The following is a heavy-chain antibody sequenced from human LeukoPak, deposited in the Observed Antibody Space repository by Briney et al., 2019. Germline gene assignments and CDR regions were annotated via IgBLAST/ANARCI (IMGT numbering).Heavy chain of an antibody. Sequence: PGGSLRLSCAASGFTFDDYAMHWVRQAPGKGLEWVSGISWNSGSIGYADSVKGRFTISRDNAKNSLYLQMNSLRAEDTALYYCAKDLHYYDSSGFDYWGQGTLVTVSS. D-gene: IGHD3-22*01. CDR2: ISWNSGSI. V-gene: IGHV3-9*01. J-gene: IGHJ4*02. CDR1: GFTFDDYA. CDR3: AKDLHYYDSSGFDY.